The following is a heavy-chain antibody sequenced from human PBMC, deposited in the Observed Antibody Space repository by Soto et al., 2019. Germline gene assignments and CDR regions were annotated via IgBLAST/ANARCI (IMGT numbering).Heavy chain of an antibody. D-gene: IGHD3-22*01. Sequence: GASVKVSCKASGYTFTSYGISWVRQAPGQGLEWMGRIIPIIGIINYAQKFQGRVTITADKFTGTAYMELTRLRSDDTAVYYCAGDPDSHYNDSHASSYPWGQGTLVTSPQ. V-gene: IGHV1-69*04. CDR3: AGDPDSHYNDSHASSYP. CDR1: GYTFTSYG. CDR2: IIPIIGII. J-gene: IGHJ5*02.